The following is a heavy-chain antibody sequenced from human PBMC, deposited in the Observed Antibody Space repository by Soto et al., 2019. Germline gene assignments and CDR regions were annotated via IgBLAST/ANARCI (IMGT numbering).Heavy chain of an antibody. J-gene: IGHJ6*02. V-gene: IGHV3-11*01. CDR2: ISFTGDVT. Sequence: GGSLRLSCEASGFSFSGYYMGWIRQAPGKGLEWISYISFTGDVTRYRGSVDGRFIVSRDNAKKSLYLQMNSLRVEDTAVYYCARENGHPGHNYAMDVWGQGTTVTVSS. D-gene: IGHD2-8*01. CDR3: ARENGHPGHNYAMDV. CDR1: GFSFSGYY.